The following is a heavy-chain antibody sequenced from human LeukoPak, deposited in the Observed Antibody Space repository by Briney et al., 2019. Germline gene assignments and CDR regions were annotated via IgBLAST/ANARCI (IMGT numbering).Heavy chain of an antibody. Sequence: PGGSLRLSCAASGFTVSSNYMSWVRQAPGKGLEWVSVIYSGGTTYYADSVKGRFTISRDNSKNTLYLQMGSLRPEDMAVYYCAREFCTNGVCYKRFDYWGQGTLVTVSS. CDR2: IYSGGTT. J-gene: IGHJ4*02. V-gene: IGHV3-53*05. CDR3: AREFCTNGVCYKRFDY. D-gene: IGHD2-8*01. CDR1: GFTVSSNY.